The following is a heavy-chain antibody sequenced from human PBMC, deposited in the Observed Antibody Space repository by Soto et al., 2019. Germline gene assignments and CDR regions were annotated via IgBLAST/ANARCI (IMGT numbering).Heavy chain of an antibody. CDR2: SRNKANSYTT. D-gene: IGHD1-26*01. Sequence: PGGSLRLSCAASGFTFIDHYMDWVRQATGKGLEWVGRSRNKANSYTTKYAASVKGRSTISRDDSKNSVYLQMNSLKTEDTAVYYCVRVSKEVGGPSYFDYWGQGTLVTVSS. V-gene: IGHV3-72*01. CDR3: VRVSKEVGGPSYFDY. CDR1: GFTFIDHY. J-gene: IGHJ4*02.